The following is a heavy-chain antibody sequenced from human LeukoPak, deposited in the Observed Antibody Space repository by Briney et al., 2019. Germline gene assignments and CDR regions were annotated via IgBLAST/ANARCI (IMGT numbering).Heavy chain of an antibody. CDR2: IYYTGST. J-gene: IGHJ5*01. D-gene: IGHD2-8*01. Sequence: SETLSLTCTVSGGSIISIYWSWFRQPPGRGLEWIGYIYYTGSTNYNSSLKSRVTISVDTSKNQFSLNLSSVTAADTAMYYCARAVLATKSEHWFDSWGQGTLVTVSS. CDR3: ARAVLATKSEHWFDS. V-gene: IGHV4-59*01. CDR1: GGSIISIY.